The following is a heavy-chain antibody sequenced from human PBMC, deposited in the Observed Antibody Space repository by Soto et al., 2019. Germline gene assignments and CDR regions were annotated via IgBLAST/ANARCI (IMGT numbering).Heavy chain of an antibody. J-gene: IGHJ4*02. CDR1: GFTFSNYG. CDR2: ISHDESNK. Sequence: QVQLVESGGGVVQPGRSLRLSCAASGFTFSNYGMHWVRQAPGKGLEWVAVISHDESNKYYADSVKGRFTVSRDNGKNTLHLQMNSLRGEDTAVYYCAKAGDGWWRSLDYWGQGTLVTVSS. CDR3: AKAGDGWWRSLDY. D-gene: IGHD6-19*01. V-gene: IGHV3-30*18.